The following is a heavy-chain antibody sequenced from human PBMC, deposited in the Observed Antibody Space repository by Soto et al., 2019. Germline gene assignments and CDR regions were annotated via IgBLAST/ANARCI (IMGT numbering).Heavy chain of an antibody. CDR2: INAGNGNT. CDR3: ARHCRSSWSYYYYGMDV. CDR1: GYIFINYA. V-gene: IGHV1-3*01. D-gene: IGHD6-13*01. J-gene: IGHJ6*02. Sequence: ASVKVSCKASGYIFINYAIHWVRQAPGQRLEWMGWINAGNGNTIYSQKFQGRVTISADKSISTAYLQWSSLKASDTAMYYCARHCRSSWSYYYYGMDVWGQGTTVTVSS.